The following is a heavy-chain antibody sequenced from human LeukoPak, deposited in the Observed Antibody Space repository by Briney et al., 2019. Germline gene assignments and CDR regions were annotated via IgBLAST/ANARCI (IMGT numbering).Heavy chain of an antibody. Sequence: GGSLRLSCAASGFTFSSYWMSWVRQAPGKGLEWVANIKQDGSEKYYVDSVKGRFTISRDNSKNTLYLQMNSLRVEDTAVYYCAKERYSSSSLFAVTPFDYWGQGTRITVSS. CDR3: AKERYSSSSLFAVTPFDY. CDR2: IKQDGSEK. D-gene: IGHD6-13*01. V-gene: IGHV3-7*01. J-gene: IGHJ4*02. CDR1: GFTFSSYW.